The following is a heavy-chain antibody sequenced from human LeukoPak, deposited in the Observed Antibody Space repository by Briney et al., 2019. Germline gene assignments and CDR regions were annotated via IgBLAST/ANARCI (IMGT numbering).Heavy chain of an antibody. V-gene: IGHV4-31*03. CDR3: ARGGVVVASNWFDP. CDR1: GGSISSGGYY. D-gene: IGHD2-15*01. J-gene: IGHJ5*02. Sequence: SQTLSLTCTVSGGSISSGGYYWSWIRQHPGKGLEWIGYIYYSGSTYYNPSLKSRVTISVDTSKNQFSLKLSSVTAADTAVYYCARGGVVVASNWFDPWGQGTLVTVSS. CDR2: IYYSGST.